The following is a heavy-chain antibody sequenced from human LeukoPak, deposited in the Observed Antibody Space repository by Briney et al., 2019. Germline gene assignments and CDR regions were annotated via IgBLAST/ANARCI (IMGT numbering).Heavy chain of an antibody. D-gene: IGHD5-18*01. CDR3: ARYSYGFGTFDY. V-gene: IGHV1-2*02. CDR1: GYTFTGYY. J-gene: IGHJ4*02. Sequence: ASVKVSCKASGYTFTGYYTHWVRQAPGQGLEWMGWINPNSGGTNYAQKFQGRVTMTRDTSISTAYMELSRLRSDDTAVYYCARYSYGFGTFDYWGQGTLVTVSS. CDR2: INPNSGGT.